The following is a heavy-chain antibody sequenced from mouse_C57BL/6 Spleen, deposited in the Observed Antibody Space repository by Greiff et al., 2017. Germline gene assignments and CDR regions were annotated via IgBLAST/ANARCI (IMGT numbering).Heavy chain of an antibody. CDR1: GYTFTSYW. CDR2: IYPGSGST. D-gene: IGHD1-1*01. Sequence: QVQLQQSGAELVKPGASVKMSCKASGYTFTSYWITWVKQRPGQGLEWIGDIYPGSGSTNYNEKFKGKATLTVDTSSSTAYMQLSSLTSEDSAVYYCARSTTVPFDYWGQGTTLTVSS. J-gene: IGHJ2*01. CDR3: ARSTTVPFDY. V-gene: IGHV1-55*01.